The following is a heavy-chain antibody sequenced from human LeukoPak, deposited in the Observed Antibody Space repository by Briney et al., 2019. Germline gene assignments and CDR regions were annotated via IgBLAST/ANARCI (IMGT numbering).Heavy chain of an antibody. V-gene: IGHV4-59*02. CDR1: GGSVTSDY. Sequence: PSETLSLTCTVSGGSVTSDYWSWIRQPPGKGLEWIGYIYYSGSTNYNPSLKSRVTISLDTSKNHFSLKLTSVTAADTAVYYCARARTGRPLRVWWFDPWGQGTLVTVSS. J-gene: IGHJ5*02. D-gene: IGHD3-16*01. CDR3: ARARTGRPLRVWWFDP. CDR2: IYYSGST.